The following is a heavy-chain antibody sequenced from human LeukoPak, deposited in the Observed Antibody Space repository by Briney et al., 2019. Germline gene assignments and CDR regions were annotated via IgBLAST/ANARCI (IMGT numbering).Heavy chain of an antibody. CDR2: IGGTSDGT. CDR3: AKTPYNGNHGQAFDV. Sequence: AGGSLRLSCAASGFTFSSYAMGWVRQAPGKGLEWVCGIGGTSDGTFYADSVKRRFTISRDNSENTLYLQMNSLRAEDTALCYCAKTPYNGNHGQAFDVWGQGTMLTVSS. D-gene: IGHD1-26*01. V-gene: IGHV3-23*01. CDR1: GFTFSSYA. J-gene: IGHJ3*01.